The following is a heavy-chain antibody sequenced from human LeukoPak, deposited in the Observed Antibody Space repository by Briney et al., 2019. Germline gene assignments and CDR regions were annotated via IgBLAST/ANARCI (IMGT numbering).Heavy chain of an antibody. Sequence: PGGSLRLSCAASGFTFDDYAMHWVRHAPGKGLEWVSGISWNSGSIGYADSVKGRFTISRDNAKNSLYLQMNSLRAEDTALYYCAKDGGIAVAGIAFDIWGQGTMVTVSS. V-gene: IGHV3-9*01. CDR3: AKDGGIAVAGIAFDI. J-gene: IGHJ3*02. CDR1: GFTFDDYA. CDR2: ISWNSGSI. D-gene: IGHD6-19*01.